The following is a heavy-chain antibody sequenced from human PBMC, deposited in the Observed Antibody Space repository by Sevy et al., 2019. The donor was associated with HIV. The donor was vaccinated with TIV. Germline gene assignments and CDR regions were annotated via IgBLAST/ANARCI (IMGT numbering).Heavy chain of an antibody. CDR2: INGRGGSA. Sequence: GGSLRLSCAASGFTFSSFAMSWVRHIPGKGLEWVSTINGRGGSAYYADSVKGRFTLSRDNSNNTVFLQMNRLRDEDTAVYYRARRTPRIAPSSAAFFDYWGQGTLVTVSS. D-gene: IGHD1-26*01. V-gene: IGHV3-23*01. J-gene: IGHJ4*02. CDR3: ARRTPRIAPSSAAFFDY. CDR1: GFTFSSFA.